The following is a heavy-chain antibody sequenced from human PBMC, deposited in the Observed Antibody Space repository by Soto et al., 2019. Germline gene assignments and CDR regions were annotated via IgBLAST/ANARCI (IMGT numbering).Heavy chain of an antibody. D-gene: IGHD1-26*01. CDR2: MNPDTGNT. J-gene: IGHJ6*02. V-gene: IGHV1-8*01. CDR1: GYTFTSYN. Sequence: QVQLVQSGAEVKKPGASVKVSCKDSGYTFTSYNFNWVRQATGQGLELMGWMNPDTGNTGYGEKSQGRVTMTRDTSISTAYMELSSLRSEDTAVYYGARQWELSGYYYGMDVWGQGPTVTVSS. CDR3: ARQWELSGYYYGMDV.